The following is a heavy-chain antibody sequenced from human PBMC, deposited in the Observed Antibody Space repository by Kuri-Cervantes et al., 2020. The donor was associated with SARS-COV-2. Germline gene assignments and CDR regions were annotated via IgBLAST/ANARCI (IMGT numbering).Heavy chain of an antibody. CDR3: AKSGLGVSYYFDS. CDR2: VYYSGRT. J-gene: IGHJ4*01. D-gene: IGHD5/OR15-5a*01. CDR1: GGSIRGSSYY. Sequence: GSLRLSCTVSGGSIRGSSYYWGWFRQSPGKRLQWIGNVYYSGRTYYDPSLKIRVTISVDTSRNQFSLRLSSLTAADTAVYYCAKSGLGVSYYFDSWGHGTLVTVSS. V-gene: IGHV4-39*01.